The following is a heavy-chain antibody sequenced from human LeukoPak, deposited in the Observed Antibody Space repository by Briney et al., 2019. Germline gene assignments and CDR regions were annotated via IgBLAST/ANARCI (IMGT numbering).Heavy chain of an antibody. CDR2: IYYSGST. CDR1: GGSISSSSYY. V-gene: IGHV4-39*07. CDR3: ASQLGGYYFDY. J-gene: IGHJ4*02. D-gene: IGHD1-1*01. Sequence: PSETLSLTCTVSGGSISSSSYYWGWLRQPPGKGLEWIGSIYYSGSTYYNPSLKSRVTISVDTSKNQFSLKLSSVTAADTAVYYCASQLGGYYFDYWGQGTLVTVSS.